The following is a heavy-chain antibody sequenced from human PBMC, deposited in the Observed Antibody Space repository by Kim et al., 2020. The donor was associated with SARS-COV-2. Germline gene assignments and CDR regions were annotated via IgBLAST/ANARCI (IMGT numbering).Heavy chain of an antibody. CDR3: GTVFEY. J-gene: IGHJ4*02. V-gene: IGHV3-74*01. CDR2: GSST. Sequence: GSSTYYADSVKGRFTTCRDNDKHTLYLQMHSLRNEDTAVYYCGTVFEYWGQGTLVTVSS.